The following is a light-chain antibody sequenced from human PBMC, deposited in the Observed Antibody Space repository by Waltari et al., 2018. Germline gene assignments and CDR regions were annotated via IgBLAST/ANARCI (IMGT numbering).Light chain of an antibody. Sequence: LVLPQSPGTLSLFPGERATLSCSASPSVSRSLAWYQQKPGQAPKLLIYGASTRATGLPDRFTGSGSGTDFSLTISSLEPEDFAIYFCQHYVRLPATFGQGTKVEIK. CDR1: PSVSRS. CDR2: GAS. J-gene: IGKJ1*01. CDR3: QHYVRLPAT. V-gene: IGKV3-20*01.